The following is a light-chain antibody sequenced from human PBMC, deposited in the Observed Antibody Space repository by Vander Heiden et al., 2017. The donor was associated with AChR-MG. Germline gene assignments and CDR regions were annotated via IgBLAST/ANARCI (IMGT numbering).Light chain of an antibody. Sequence: SYELTQPPSVSVSPGQTASITCSGDKLGDKYACWYQQKPGQSPVLVIYQDSKRPSGIPERFSGSNSGNTATLTISGTQAMDEADDYCQAWDSSTAVGFGGGTKLTGL. J-gene: IGLJ2*01. CDR2: QDS. V-gene: IGLV3-1*01. CDR3: QAWDSSTAVG. CDR1: KLGDKY.